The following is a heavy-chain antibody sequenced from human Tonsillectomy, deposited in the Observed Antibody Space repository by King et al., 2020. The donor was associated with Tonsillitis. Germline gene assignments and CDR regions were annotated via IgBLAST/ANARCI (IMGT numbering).Heavy chain of an antibody. V-gene: IGHV4-59*01. CDR1: GGSISSYY. CDR2: ISYSWST. CDR3: AREDNYYFDY. Sequence: VQLQESGPGLVKPSETLSLTCTVSGGSISSYYWSWVRQPPGKGLEWIGDISYSWSTNYNPSLKSRVTISVDTSKNQFSLKLSSVTAADTAVYYCAREDNYYFDYWGQGTLVTVSS. J-gene: IGHJ4*02. D-gene: IGHD1-1*01.